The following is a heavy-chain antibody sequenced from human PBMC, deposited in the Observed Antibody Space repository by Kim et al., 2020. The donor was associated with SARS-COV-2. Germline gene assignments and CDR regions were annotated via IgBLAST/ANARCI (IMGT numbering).Heavy chain of an antibody. CDR3: ATFFGLLGNL. J-gene: IGHJ4*02. V-gene: IGHV1-24*01. CDR2: ET. D-gene: IGHD3-22*01. Sequence: ETIYAQKFQGRVTMTEDTSTDTAYMELSSLRSEETAVYYCATFFGLLGNLWGQGTLVTVSS.